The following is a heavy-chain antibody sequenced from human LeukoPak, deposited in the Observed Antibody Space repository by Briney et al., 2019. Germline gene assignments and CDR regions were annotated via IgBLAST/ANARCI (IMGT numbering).Heavy chain of an antibody. D-gene: IGHD6-13*01. CDR1: GFTFSSYA. CDR3: APKAAARVYYYGMDV. J-gene: IGHJ6*02. Sequence: GASLRLSCAASGFTFSSYAMSWVRQAPGKGLEWVSAISGSGGSTYYADSVKGRFTISRDNSKNTLYLQMNSLRAEDTAVYYCAPKAAARVYYYGMDVWGQGTTVTVSS. V-gene: IGHV3-23*01. CDR2: ISGSGGST.